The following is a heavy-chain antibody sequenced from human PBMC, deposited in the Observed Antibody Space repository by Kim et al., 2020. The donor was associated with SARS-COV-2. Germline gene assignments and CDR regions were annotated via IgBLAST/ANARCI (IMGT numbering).Heavy chain of an antibody. CDR1: GFAFSYYW. J-gene: IGHJ4*02. CDR2: IKEDGSEK. V-gene: IGHV3-7*01. CDR3: AGGGHLDY. D-gene: IGHD2-15*01. Sequence: GGSLRLSCAASGFAFSYYWMTWVRQAPGKGLEWVANIKEDGSEKYHVESVRGRFTISRDNAKNSLYLQMNNLGAEDTAMYYCAGGGHLDYWGQGALVTVSS.